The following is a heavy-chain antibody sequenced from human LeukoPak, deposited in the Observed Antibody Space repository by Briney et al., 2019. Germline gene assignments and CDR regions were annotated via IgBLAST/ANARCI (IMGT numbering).Heavy chain of an antibody. CDR3: AKGYSSFWWDWFDP. D-gene: IGHD6-19*01. CDR1: GFTFSSYG. V-gene: IGHV3-30*18. CDR2: ISYDGSNK. Sequence: GGSLRLSCAAPGFTFSSYGMHWVRQAPGKGLEWVAVISYDGSNKYYADSVKGRFTISRDNSKNTLYLQMNSLRAEDTAVYYCAKGYSSFWWDWFDPWGQGTLVTVSS. J-gene: IGHJ5*02.